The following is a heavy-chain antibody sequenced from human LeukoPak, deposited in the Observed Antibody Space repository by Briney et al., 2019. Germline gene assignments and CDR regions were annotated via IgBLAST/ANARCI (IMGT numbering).Heavy chain of an antibody. V-gene: IGHV4-39*01. J-gene: IGHJ4*02. D-gene: IGHD5-18*01. CDR3: APTYSYTRGGYDY. Sequence: SETLSLTCTVSGGSISGSSYHWGWIHQPPGKGLEWIGSINYSWHTYYNPSLESRVTISVDSSKNQFSLKVTSVTAADTALYYCAPTYSYTRGGYDYWGPGTLVTVSS. CDR2: INYSWHT. CDR1: GGSISGSSYH.